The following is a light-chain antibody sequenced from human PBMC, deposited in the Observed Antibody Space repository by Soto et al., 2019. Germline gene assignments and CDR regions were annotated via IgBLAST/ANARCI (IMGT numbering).Light chain of an antibody. J-gene: IGKJ5*01. CDR1: QSFSSN. V-gene: IGKV3-15*01. Sequence: EIVMTQSPATLSVSPGERATLSCRATQSFSSNLAWYQQKPGQAPRLLLYGASTRATGIPARFSGSGSGTEFTLTISSLQSEDFAVYYCQQYNNWPNTFGQGTRLEIK. CDR2: GAS. CDR3: QQYNNWPNT.